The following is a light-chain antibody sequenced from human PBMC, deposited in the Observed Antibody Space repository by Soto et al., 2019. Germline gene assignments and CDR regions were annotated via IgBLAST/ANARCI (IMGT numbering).Light chain of an antibody. V-gene: IGLV2-8*01. CDR2: EVS. CDR3: SSYAGSNMVV. J-gene: IGLJ2*01. CDR1: SSDVGGYNY. Sequence: QSVLTQPPSASGSPGQSVTISCTGTSSDVGGYNYVSWYQQHPGKAPKLMIYEVSKRPSGVPGRFSGSKSGNTASLTVSGLQAEDEADYYCSSYAGSNMVVFGGGTKVTVL.